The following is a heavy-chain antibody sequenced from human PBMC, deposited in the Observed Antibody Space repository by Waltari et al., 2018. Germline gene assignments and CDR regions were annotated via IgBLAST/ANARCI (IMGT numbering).Heavy chain of an antibody. CDR3: ARGCSGGSCYRIRGYFDY. CDR1: GGSISRYY. V-gene: IGHV4-4*07. J-gene: IGHJ4*02. D-gene: IGHD2-15*01. Sequence: QVQLQESGPGLVKPSETLSLTCTVSGGSISRYYWSWIRQPAGKGLEWIGRIYTSGSTNYNPSLKSRVTMSVDTSKNQFSLKLSSVTAADTAVYYCARGCSGGSCYRIRGYFDYWGQGTLVTVSS. CDR2: IYTSGST.